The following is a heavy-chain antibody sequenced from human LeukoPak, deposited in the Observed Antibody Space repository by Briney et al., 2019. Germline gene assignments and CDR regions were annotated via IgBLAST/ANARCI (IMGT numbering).Heavy chain of an antibody. CDR3: AKGVAATFRIFDY. D-gene: IGHD2-15*01. J-gene: IGHJ4*02. CDR1: GFTFSDYD. CDR2: ISGSGGTT. Sequence: GRSLTLSCAASGFTFSDYDMHWVRQAPGKGLEWVSAISGSGGTTSYADSVKGRFTFSRDNSKNTLYLQMNSLRAEDTALYYCAKGVAATFRIFDYWGQGTLVTVSS. V-gene: IGHV3-23*01.